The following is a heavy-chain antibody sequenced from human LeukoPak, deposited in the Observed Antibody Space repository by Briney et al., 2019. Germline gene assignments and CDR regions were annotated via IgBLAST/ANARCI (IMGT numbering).Heavy chain of an antibody. CDR2: SHLSDSYT. Sequence: VESLKISCKGSGYSFTSYWISWVRQMPGKGLEWMGRSHLSDSYTNYSPSFQGHVTISADKSISTAYLQWSSLKASDTAMYYCARHGGRITMVRGYYYGMDVWGQGTTVT. D-gene: IGHD3-10*01. CDR1: GYSFTSYW. CDR3: ARHGGRITMVRGYYYGMDV. J-gene: IGHJ6*02. V-gene: IGHV5-10-1*01.